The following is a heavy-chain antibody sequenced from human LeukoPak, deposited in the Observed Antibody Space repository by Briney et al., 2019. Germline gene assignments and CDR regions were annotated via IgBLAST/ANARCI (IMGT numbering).Heavy chain of an antibody. CDR1: GFTVSSNY. CDR3: AKVAKYYYGSETYYFFDY. J-gene: IGHJ4*02. V-gene: IGHV3-53*01. CDR2: IYSGGST. Sequence: PGGSLRLSCAASGFTVSSNYMSWVRQAPGKGLEWVSVIYSGGSTYYADSVKGRFTISRDNSKNTLYLQMNSLRAEDTAVYYCAKVAKYYYGSETYYFFDYWGQGTLVTASS. D-gene: IGHD3-10*01.